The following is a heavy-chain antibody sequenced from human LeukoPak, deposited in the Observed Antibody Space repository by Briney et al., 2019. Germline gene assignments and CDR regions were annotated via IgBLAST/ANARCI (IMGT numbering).Heavy chain of an antibody. D-gene: IGHD3-16*01. Sequence: PGGSLRLSCAASGITFSSYGMSWVRQAPGKGLEWVSAISGSGGSTWYADSVKGRFTISRDNSKNTLYLQMNSLRAEDTAVYYCAASQDVGAYYFDYWGQGTLVTASS. CDR2: ISGSGGST. J-gene: IGHJ4*02. CDR1: GITFSSYG. CDR3: AASQDVGAYYFDY. V-gene: IGHV3-23*01.